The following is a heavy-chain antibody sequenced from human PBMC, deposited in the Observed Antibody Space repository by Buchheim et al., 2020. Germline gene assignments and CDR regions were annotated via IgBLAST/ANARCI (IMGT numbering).Heavy chain of an antibody. CDR3: AKDYYDSSGYSPFDY. D-gene: IGHD3-22*01. CDR2: ISYDGSNK. Sequence: QVQLVGSGGGVVQPGRSLRLSCAASGFTFSSYGMHWVRQAPGKGLEWVAVISYDGSNKYYADSVKGRFTISRDNSKNTLYLQMNSLRAEDTAVYYCAKDYYDSSGYSPFDYWGQGTL. J-gene: IGHJ4*02. V-gene: IGHV3-30*18. CDR1: GFTFSSYG.